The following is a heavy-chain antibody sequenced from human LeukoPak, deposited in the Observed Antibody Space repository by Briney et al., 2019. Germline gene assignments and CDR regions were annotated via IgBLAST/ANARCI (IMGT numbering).Heavy chain of an antibody. Sequence: ASVKVSCKASGYTFTSYAMHWVRQALGQRLEWMGWINAGNGNTKYSQKFQGRVTITRDTSASTAYMELSSLRSEDTAVYYRAREFGYCSSTSCGDFDYWGQGTLVTVSS. CDR3: AREFGYCSSTSCGDFDY. J-gene: IGHJ4*02. D-gene: IGHD2-2*03. CDR1: GYTFTSYA. V-gene: IGHV1-3*01. CDR2: INAGNGNT.